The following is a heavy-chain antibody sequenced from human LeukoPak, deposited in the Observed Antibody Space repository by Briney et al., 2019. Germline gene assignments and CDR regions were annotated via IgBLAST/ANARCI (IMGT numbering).Heavy chain of an antibody. D-gene: IGHD3-16*02. CDR3: ARDNTYDYVWGSYRYPDY. Sequence: GGSLRLSCAASGFTFSSYSMNWVRQAPGKGLEWVSSISSSSSYIYYADSVKGRFTISRDNAKNSLYLQMNSLRAEDTAVYYCARDNTYDYVWGSYRYPDYWGQGTLVTVSS. CDR2: ISSSSSYI. CDR1: GFTFSSYS. V-gene: IGHV3-21*01. J-gene: IGHJ4*02.